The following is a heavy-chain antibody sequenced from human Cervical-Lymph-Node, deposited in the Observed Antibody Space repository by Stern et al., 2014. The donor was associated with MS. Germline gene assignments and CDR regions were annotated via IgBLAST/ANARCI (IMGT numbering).Heavy chain of an antibody. CDR2: INPNTGGT. D-gene: IGHD4/OR15-4a*01. CDR1: GYTFTGYY. Sequence: QMQLVQSGAEGKKPGASVNVSCKASGYTFTGYYIHWVRQAPGQGLEWMGRINPNTGGTKYAQKFQGRVTMTRDTSISTANMELNRLRPDDTAVYYCARGPTDYGHYYVYGMDVWGRGTTVTVSS. CDR3: ARGPTDYGHYYVYGMDV. J-gene: IGHJ6*02. V-gene: IGHV1-2*06.